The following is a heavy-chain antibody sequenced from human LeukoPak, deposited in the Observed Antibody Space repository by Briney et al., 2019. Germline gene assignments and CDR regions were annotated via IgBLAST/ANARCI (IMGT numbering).Heavy chain of an antibody. Sequence: SETLSLTCTVSGGSISSYYWSWIRQPPGKGLEWVGYIYYSGSTNYNPSLKSRVTISVDTSKNQFSLKLSSVTAADTAVYYCARAKGGTGPEECAFDIWGQGTMVTVSS. D-gene: IGHD3/OR15-3a*01. J-gene: IGHJ3*02. CDR1: GGSISSYY. V-gene: IGHV4-59*01. CDR2: IYYSGST. CDR3: ARAKGGTGPEECAFDI.